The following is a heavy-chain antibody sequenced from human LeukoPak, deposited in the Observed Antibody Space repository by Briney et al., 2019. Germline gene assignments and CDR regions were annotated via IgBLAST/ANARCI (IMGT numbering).Heavy chain of an antibody. CDR3: ARGPTGRIQVHYYYYGMDV. Sequence: SVKVSCKASGGTFSSYAISWVRQAPGQGLEWMGGIIPIFGTANYAQKFQGRVTITADESTSTAYMELSSPRSEDTAVYYCARGPTGRIQVHYYYYGMDVWGQGTTVTVSS. J-gene: IGHJ6*02. D-gene: IGHD5-18*01. V-gene: IGHV1-69*01. CDR1: GGTFSSYA. CDR2: IIPIFGTA.